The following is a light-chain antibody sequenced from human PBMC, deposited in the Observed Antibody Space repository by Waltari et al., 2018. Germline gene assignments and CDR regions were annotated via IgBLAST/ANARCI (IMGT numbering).Light chain of an antibody. CDR3: QTWSIGLV. J-gene: IGLJ2*01. CDR1: SAHSTYA. Sequence: QLVVTQSPSASASLGASVKLTCTLSSAHSTYAIAWHPRQPEKGLRYLLKLNADGSHTKGAGIPDRFSGSSSGAERYLTISSLQSEDEADYYCQTWSIGLVFGGGTKLTVL. CDR2: LNADGSH. V-gene: IGLV4-69*01.